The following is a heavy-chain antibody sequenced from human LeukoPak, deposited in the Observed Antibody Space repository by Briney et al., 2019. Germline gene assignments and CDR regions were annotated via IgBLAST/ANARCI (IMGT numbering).Heavy chain of an antibody. CDR1: GGSISSGGYS. CDR2: IYHSGST. J-gene: IGHJ6*02. Sequence: SESLSLTCAVSGGSISSGGYSWSWIRQPPGKGLEWIGYIYHSGSTYYNPSLKSRVTISVDRSKNQFSLKLSSVTAADTAVYYCARGGIPLDVWGQGTPVTVSS. CDR3: ARGGIPLDV. V-gene: IGHV4-30-2*01. D-gene: IGHD1-26*01.